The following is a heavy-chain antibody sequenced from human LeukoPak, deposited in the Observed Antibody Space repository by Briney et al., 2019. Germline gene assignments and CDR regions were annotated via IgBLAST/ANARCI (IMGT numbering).Heavy chain of an antibody. D-gene: IGHD2-15*01. CDR1: GYSFTSYW. Sequence: GESLKISCKGSGYSFTSYWIGWVRQMPGKGLEWMGIIYPGDSDTRYSPSFQGQVTISADKSISTAYLQWSSLKASDTAMYYCARHPYCSGGSCYSNYYYYYGMDVWGQGTTVTVSS. CDR2: IYPGDSDT. J-gene: IGHJ6*02. CDR3: ARHPYCSGGSCYSNYYYYYGMDV. V-gene: IGHV5-51*01.